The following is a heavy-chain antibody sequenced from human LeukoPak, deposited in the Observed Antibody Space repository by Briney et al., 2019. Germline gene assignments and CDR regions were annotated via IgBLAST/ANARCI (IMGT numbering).Heavy chain of an antibody. Sequence: GGSLRLSCAAPGFTFSSYAMNWVRQAPGKGLEGVSLISGSGGTTYYADSVKGRFTISRDNSKNTLYLQMSSLRDEDTAVYYCAKRVAAAGPYFDYWGQGTLVTVSS. D-gene: IGHD6-13*01. J-gene: IGHJ4*02. V-gene: IGHV3-23*01. CDR2: ISGSGGTT. CDR3: AKRVAAAGPYFDY. CDR1: GFTFSSYA.